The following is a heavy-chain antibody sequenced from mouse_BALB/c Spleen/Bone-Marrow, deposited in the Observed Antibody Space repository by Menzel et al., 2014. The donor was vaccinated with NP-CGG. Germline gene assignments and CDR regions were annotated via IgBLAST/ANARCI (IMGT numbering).Heavy chain of an antibody. CDR2: IDPANGNT. D-gene: IGHD2-4*01. V-gene: IGHV14-3*02. CDR3: ARWDDYASDY. Sequence: VQLPQPGADLVKPGASVKLSCTPSGFNIKDTYMHWVKQRPEQGLEWIGRIDPANGNTKYYPKFQGKATRTADTSSNTAYLQLSSLTSEDTAVYYCARWDDYASDYWGQGTTLTVSS. CDR1: GFNIKDTY. J-gene: IGHJ2*01.